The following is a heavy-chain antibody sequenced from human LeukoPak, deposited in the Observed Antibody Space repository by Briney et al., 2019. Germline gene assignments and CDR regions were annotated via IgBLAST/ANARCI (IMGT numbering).Heavy chain of an antibody. CDR1: GGSISSSSYY. CDR2: IYYSGST. J-gene: IGHJ4*02. D-gene: IGHD3-16*02. Sequence: SETLSLTCTVSGGSISSSSYYWGWIRRPPGKGLEWIGSIYYSGSTYYNPSLKSRVTISVDTSKNQFSLKLSSVTAADTAVYYCAVLNVRGYYFDYWGQGTLVTVSS. CDR3: AVLNVRGYYFDY. V-gene: IGHV4-39*01.